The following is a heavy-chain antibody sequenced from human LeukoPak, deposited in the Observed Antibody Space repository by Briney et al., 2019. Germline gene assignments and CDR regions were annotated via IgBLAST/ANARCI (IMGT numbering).Heavy chain of an antibody. D-gene: IGHD1-26*01. CDR1: GYTFTGYY. CDR2: INPNSGGT. J-gene: IGHJ3*02. V-gene: IGHV1-2*04. Sequence: ASVKVSCKASGYTFTGYYIHWVRQAPGQGLEWMGWINPNSGGTTYAQKFQVWVTMTRDTSISTAYMELSRLTSADTAVYYCARGSIVGARGVLSAFDIWGQGTMITVSS. CDR3: ARGSIVGARGVLSAFDI.